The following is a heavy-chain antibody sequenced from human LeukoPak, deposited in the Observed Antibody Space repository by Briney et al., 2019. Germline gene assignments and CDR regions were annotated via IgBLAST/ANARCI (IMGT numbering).Heavy chain of an antibody. CDR1: GVDDYG. D-gene: IGHD6-13*01. Sequence: PGGSLRLSCAASGVDDYGMSWVRQVPGKGLEWVSGINWNGVSTGYADSVKGRFTISRDNAKSSLFLQMNSLRAEDTAFNHCARVRGTSSWFGGFDYWGQGTLVIVSS. CDR3: ARVRGTSSWFGGFDY. V-gene: IGHV3-20*01. CDR2: INWNGVST. J-gene: IGHJ4*02.